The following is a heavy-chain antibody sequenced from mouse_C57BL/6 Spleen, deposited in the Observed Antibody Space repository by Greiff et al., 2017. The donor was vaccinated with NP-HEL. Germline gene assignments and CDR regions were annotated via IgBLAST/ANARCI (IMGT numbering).Heavy chain of an antibody. D-gene: IGHD1-1*01. CDR1: GYTFTSYW. Sequence: VQLQQPGAELVKPGASVKLSCKASGYTFTSYWMHWVKQRPGQGLEWIGMIHPNSGSTNYNEKFKSKATLTVDKSSSTAYMQLSSLTSEDSAVYYCARITTVRYFDYWGQGTTLTVSS. V-gene: IGHV1-64*01. CDR2: IHPNSGST. J-gene: IGHJ2*01. CDR3: ARITTVRYFDY.